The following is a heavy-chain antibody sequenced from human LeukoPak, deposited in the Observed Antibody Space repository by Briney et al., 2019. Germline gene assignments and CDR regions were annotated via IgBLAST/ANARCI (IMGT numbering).Heavy chain of an antibody. D-gene: IGHD6-13*01. CDR1: GGSISSSSYY. Sequence: SETLSLTWTVSGGSISSSSYYWGWIRQPPGKGLEWIGSIYYSGSTHYNPSLKSRVTISVDTSKNQFSLKLSSVTAADTAVYYCGVVQLAHFDYWGQGTLVTVSS. J-gene: IGHJ4*02. CDR2: IYYSGST. CDR3: GVVQLAHFDY. V-gene: IGHV4-39*01.